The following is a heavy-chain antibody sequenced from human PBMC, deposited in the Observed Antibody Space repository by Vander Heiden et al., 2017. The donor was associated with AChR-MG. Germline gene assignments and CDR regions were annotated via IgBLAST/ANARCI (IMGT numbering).Heavy chain of an antibody. D-gene: IGHD3-16*02. J-gene: IGHJ6*02. CDR3: VRVAYDYVWGSYREYGMDV. CDR1: GFPFSTNP. Sequence: EVQLVESGGDLVKPGGSLRLPCAAPGFPFSTNPMNGVRQAPGKGLEWVAYMSSSSSHIYYAESVKGRFTISRDNAKSSLYLQMNSLRAGDTAVYYCVRVAYDYVWGSYREYGMDVWGQGTTVTVSS. V-gene: IGHV3-21*01. CDR2: MSSSSSHI.